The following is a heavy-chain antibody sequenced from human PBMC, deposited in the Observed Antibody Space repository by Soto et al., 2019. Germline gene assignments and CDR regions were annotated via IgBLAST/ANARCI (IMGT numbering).Heavy chain of an antibody. CDR1: GYMFTSYG. CDR3: ARDPPGLYDSSGYYDY. D-gene: IGHD3-22*01. V-gene: IGHV1-18*01. Sequence: GASVKVSCKASGYMFTSYGISWVRQAPGQGLEWMGWISAYNGNTNYAQKLQGRVSMTTDTSTSTAYMDLRSLRSDDTAVYYCARDPPGLYDSSGYYDYRAQRTPVTVSS. CDR2: ISAYNGNT. J-gene: IGHJ4*02.